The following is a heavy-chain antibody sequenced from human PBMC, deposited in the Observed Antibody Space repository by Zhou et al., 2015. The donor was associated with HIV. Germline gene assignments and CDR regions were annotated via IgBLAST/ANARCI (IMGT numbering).Heavy chain of an antibody. D-gene: IGHD3-22*01. CDR1: GGTFSGSD. V-gene: IGHV1-69*17. CDR2: ITPMFDIK. Sequence: LMQSGTEVTKPGSSVKVSCKASGGTFSGSDISWVRQAPGQGLEWMGGITPMFDIKNYAQKFRARLTITVDQYTNTAYMELSSLTSEDAAIYFCARSSVNHDNAFDIWGQGTMVTVSS. J-gene: IGHJ3*02. CDR3: ARSSVNHDNAFDI.